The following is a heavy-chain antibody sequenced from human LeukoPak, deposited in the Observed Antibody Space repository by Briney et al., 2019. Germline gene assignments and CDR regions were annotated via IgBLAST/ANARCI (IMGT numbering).Heavy chain of an antibody. J-gene: IGHJ6*04. CDR1: GGTFSSYA. V-gene: IGHV1-69*06. CDR2: IIPIFGTA. D-gene: IGHD2-2*01. Sequence: GGSVSVSCKASGGTFSSYAISWVRQAPGQGVEWMGGIIPIFGTAKYAQKFQGRVTITADKSTSTAYMELSSLRSEDTAVYYCARTVVPAAIPYSYYGMDVWGKGTTVTVSS. CDR3: ARTVVPAAIPYSYYGMDV.